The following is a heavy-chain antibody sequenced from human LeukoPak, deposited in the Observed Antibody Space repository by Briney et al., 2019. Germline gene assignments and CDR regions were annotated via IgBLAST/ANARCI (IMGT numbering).Heavy chain of an antibody. CDR3: ARERVGYCSSTSCSRYYYYGMDV. V-gene: IGHV3-66*01. J-gene: IGHJ6*02. CDR1: GFTVSSNY. D-gene: IGHD2-2*01. Sequence: GGSLRLSCAASGFTVSSNYMSWVRQAPGKGLGWVSVIDSGGSTYYADSVKGRFTISRDNSKNTLYLQMNSLRAEDTAVYYCARERVGYCSSTSCSRYYYYGMDVWGQGTTVTVSS. CDR2: IDSGGST.